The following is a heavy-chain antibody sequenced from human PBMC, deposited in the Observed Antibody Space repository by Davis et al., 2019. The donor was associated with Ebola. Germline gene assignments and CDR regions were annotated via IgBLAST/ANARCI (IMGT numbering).Heavy chain of an antibody. Sequence: ASVKVSCMASGYTFINYDINWVRQATGQGLEWIGWMSPNSGATGFAPKLQGRGTITRETSTSTVYMELSRLESEDTAMYYCTRNLYENGLFDPWGQGTLVTVSS. CDR3: TRNLYENGLFDP. J-gene: IGHJ5*02. D-gene: IGHD3-3*01. CDR1: GYTFINYD. V-gene: IGHV1-8*02. CDR2: MSPNSGAT.